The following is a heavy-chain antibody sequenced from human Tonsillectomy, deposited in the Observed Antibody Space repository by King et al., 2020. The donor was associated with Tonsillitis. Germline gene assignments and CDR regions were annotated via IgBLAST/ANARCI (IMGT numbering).Heavy chain of an antibody. CDR2: LYSGVST. V-gene: IGHV3-53*01. CDR3: TRGRTGTTVDD. D-gene: IGHD1-7*01. Sequence: VQLVESGGGLIQPGGSLRLSCAASGFTVNNNYMTGVRQAPGRGLEWVSVLYSGVSTYSADSVKGRFTNSRENAKNTVFLKMNSLRAADTAVYYCTRGRTGTTVDDWGQGPLVTVSS. J-gene: IGHJ4*02. CDR1: GFTVNNNY.